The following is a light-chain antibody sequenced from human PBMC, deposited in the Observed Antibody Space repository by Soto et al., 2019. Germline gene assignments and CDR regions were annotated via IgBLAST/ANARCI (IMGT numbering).Light chain of an antibody. V-gene: IGKV1-39*01. CDR1: QGITYY. CDR3: QQSYSGPRT. J-gene: IGKJ1*01. Sequence: DIQMTQSPSSLSASVGDRVTITCRASQGITYYLNWYQQKPGKAPKLLIYEASSLQSGVPSRISGSGSGTDFTLTISSLQPEDFATYYCQQSYSGPRTFGQGTKVDIK. CDR2: EAS.